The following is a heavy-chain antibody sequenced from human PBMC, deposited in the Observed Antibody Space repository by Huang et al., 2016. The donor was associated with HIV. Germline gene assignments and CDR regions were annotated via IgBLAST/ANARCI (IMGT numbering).Heavy chain of an antibody. CDR1: GGSIRRDNYY. CDR3: ARLPGSITMIRGVITDPY. V-gene: IGHV4-39*02. CDR2: SYYSGST. J-gene: IGHJ4*02. D-gene: IGHD3-10*01. Sequence: QLQLQESGPGLVKPSETMSLTCTVSGGSIRRDNYYWGWIRQPPGKGMEWIGSSYYSGSTYYNPSLKRRVTITVDTSKNHFSLRMRSVTAADTAVYYCARLPGSITMIRGVITDPYWGQGTLVTVSS.